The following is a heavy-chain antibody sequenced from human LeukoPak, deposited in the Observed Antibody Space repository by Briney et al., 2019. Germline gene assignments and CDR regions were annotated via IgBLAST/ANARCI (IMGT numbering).Heavy chain of an antibody. J-gene: IGHJ5*02. CDR2: IYYSGST. D-gene: IGHD6-13*01. Sequence: SETLSLTCTVSGCSISSYYWSWIRQPPGKGLEWIGYIYYSGSTNYNPSLKSRVTISLDESENHFSLKLSSVSAADTAVYYCARKGSDTWYTYWFAPWGQGTLVTVSS. V-gene: IGHV4-59*12. CDR1: GCSISSYY. CDR3: ARKGSDTWYTYWFAP.